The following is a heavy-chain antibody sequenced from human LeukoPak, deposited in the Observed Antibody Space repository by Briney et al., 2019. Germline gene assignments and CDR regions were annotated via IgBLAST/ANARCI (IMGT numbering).Heavy chain of an antibody. CDR3: ASLSGDYLGY. J-gene: IGHJ4*02. CDR2: IYGGGNT. V-gene: IGHV3-53*01. CDR1: GFTFSSYA. D-gene: IGHD1-26*01. Sequence: PGGSLRLSCAASGFTFSSYAMSWVRQAPGKGLEWVSVIYGGGNTYYADSVKGRFTISRDNSKNTLYLQMNSLRAEDTAVYYCASLSGDYLGYWGQGTLVTVSS.